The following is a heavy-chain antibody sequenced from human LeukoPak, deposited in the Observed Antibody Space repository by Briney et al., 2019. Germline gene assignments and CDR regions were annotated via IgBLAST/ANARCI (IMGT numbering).Heavy chain of an antibody. J-gene: IGHJ3*02. D-gene: IGHD3-22*01. CDR1: GGSISSYY. V-gene: IGHV3-30-3*01. Sequence: LSLTCTVSGGSISSYYWSWIRQPPGKGLEWVAVISYDGSNKYYADSVKGRFTISRDNSKNTLYLQMNSLKTEDTAVYYCTRELKRSLSKDSSGYYLVGDAFDIWGQGTMVTVSS. CDR3: TRELKRSLSKDSSGYYLVGDAFDI. CDR2: ISYDGSNK.